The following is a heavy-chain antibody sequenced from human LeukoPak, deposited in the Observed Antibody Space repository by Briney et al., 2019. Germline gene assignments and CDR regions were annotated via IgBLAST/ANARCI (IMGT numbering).Heavy chain of an antibody. CDR2: IYYSGST. J-gene: IGHJ6*03. CDR3: ARGGYSSGSSDLYMDV. CDR1: GGSIGSYY. D-gene: IGHD6-19*01. V-gene: IGHV4-59*01. Sequence: SETLSLTCTVSGGSIGSYYWSWLRQPPGKGLEWVGYIYYSGSTNYNPSLKSRVTISVDTSKNQFSLKLSSVTAADTAVYYCARGGYSSGSSDLYMDVWGKGTTVTVSS.